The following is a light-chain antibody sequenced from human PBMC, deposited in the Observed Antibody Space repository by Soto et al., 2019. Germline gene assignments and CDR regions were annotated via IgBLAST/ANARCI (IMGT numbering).Light chain of an antibody. J-gene: IGLJ1*01. CDR2: EVS. V-gene: IGLV2-14*01. Sequence: QSVLTQPASVSGSPGQSITISCTGTTSDVGGYNYVSWYQQHSGKAPKLMIYEVSNRPSGVSNRFSGSKSGNTASLTISGLQAEDEADYYCTSYTSSSTLPYAFGTGTKVTVL. CDR1: TSDVGGYNY. CDR3: TSYTSSSTLPYA.